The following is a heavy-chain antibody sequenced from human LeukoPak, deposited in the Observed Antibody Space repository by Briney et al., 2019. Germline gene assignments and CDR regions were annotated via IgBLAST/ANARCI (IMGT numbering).Heavy chain of an antibody. Sequence: SETLSLTCTVSGGSISSSTYYWGWIRQPPGKGLEWIGTIYYSGSTYYNPSLKSRVTISVDTSKNQFSLKLSSVTAADTAVYYCARGTGDSCKDWGLGTLVTVSS. CDR2: IYYSGST. CDR1: GGSISSSTYY. J-gene: IGHJ4*02. D-gene: IGHD3-22*01. CDR3: ARGTGDSCKD. V-gene: IGHV4-39*01.